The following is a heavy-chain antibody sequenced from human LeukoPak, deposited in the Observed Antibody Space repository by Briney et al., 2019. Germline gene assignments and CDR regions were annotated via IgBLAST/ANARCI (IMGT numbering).Heavy chain of an antibody. V-gene: IGHV4-4*07. D-gene: IGHD3-22*01. CDR3: ARDEKWLSLGYYYYMDV. J-gene: IGHJ6*03. Sequence: KPSETLSLTCTLSGGPISSYYGSGIPQPAGRALEWIGRIYTCESINYSPSLKTRLTMSVDTSKNQFSVKLSSVTAADRAVYYCARDEKWLSLGYYYYMDVWGKGTTVSVFS. CDR1: GGPISSYY. CDR2: IYTCESI.